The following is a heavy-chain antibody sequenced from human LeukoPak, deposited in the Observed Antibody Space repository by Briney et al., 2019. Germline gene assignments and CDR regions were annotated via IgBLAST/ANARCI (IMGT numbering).Heavy chain of an antibody. CDR2: INMRGSST. V-gene: IGHV3-74*01. CDR1: GFTLSNSW. Sequence: PGGSLRLSCAASGFTLSNSWLHWVRPAPGKGLVWVSRINMRGSSTNYADSVKGRFTITRDNAKNTLYLQMNNLRADDTAVYYCAGGRLVATSKAVAIDYWGQGTLVTVSS. J-gene: IGHJ4*02. CDR3: AGGRLVATSKAVAIDY. D-gene: IGHD5-12*01.